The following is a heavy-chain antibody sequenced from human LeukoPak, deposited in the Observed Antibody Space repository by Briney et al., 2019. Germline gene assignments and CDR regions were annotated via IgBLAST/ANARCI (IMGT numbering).Heavy chain of an antibody. CDR1: GGTFSSYA. Sequence: ASVKVSCKASGGTFSSYAISWLRQAPGQGLEWMGGIIPIFGTANYAQKFQGRVTITADESTSTAYMELSSLRSEDTAVYYCARSLTGTTLFDYWGQGTLVTVSS. CDR2: IIPIFGTA. CDR3: ARSLTGTTLFDY. D-gene: IGHD1-20*01. V-gene: IGHV1-69*13. J-gene: IGHJ4*02.